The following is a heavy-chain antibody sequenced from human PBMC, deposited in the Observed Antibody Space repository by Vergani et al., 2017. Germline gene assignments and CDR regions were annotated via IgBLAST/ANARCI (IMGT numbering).Heavy chain of an antibody. V-gene: IGHV4-61*02. J-gene: IGHJ4*02. CDR1: GESIRSGSHY. Sequence: QVKLQESGPGLLKPSQTLSLTCTVSGESIRSGSHYWSWIRQPAGKGPEWIGHIHTGGSTDLNPSFKSRVSISVDTSKSQFSLKLNSVTVADTAVYYCAVSRPYCTNGGCPAIWGQGTLVTVSS. D-gene: IGHD2-8*01. CDR2: IHTGGST. CDR3: AVSRPYCTNGGCPAI.